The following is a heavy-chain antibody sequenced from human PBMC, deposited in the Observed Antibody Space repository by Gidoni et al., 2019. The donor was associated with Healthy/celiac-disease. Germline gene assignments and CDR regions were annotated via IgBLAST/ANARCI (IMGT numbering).Heavy chain of an antibody. CDR3: ARDLSGIAVALH. D-gene: IGHD6-19*01. CDR1: GGTFSSYA. CDR2: IIPILGIA. Sequence: QVQLVQSGAEVKKPGSSVKVSCKASGGTFSSYAISWVRQAPGQGLEWMGRIIPILGIANYAQKFQGRVTITADKSTSTAYMELSSLRSEDTAVYYCARDLSGIAVALHWGQGTLVTVSS. V-gene: IGHV1-69*04. J-gene: IGHJ4*02.